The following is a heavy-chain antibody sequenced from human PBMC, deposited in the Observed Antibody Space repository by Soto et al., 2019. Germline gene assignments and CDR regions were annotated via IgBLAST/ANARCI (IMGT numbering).Heavy chain of an antibody. Sequence: QVQLQESGPGLVKPSETLSLTCTVSGGSISGYYWSWIRQPPGKGLEWIGYIYYSGSTNYNPSLKSRLTMSVDTSKSQFSLRLSSVTAADTVVYYCARALRGYSGYDPFLYYFDYWGQGTLVTVSS. V-gene: IGHV4-59*01. CDR2: IYYSGST. CDR1: GGSISGYY. D-gene: IGHD5-12*01. J-gene: IGHJ4*02. CDR3: ARALRGYSGYDPFLYYFDY.